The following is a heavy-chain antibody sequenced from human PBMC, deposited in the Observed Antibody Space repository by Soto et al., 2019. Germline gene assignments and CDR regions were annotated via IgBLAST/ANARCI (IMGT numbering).Heavy chain of an antibody. CDR3: ARSKGSSSWYRPIPFDY. D-gene: IGHD6-13*01. CDR1: GYTFTSYG. Sequence: QVQLVQSGAEVKKPGASVKVSCKASGYTFTSYGISWVRQAPGQGLEWMGWISAYNGNTNYAQKLQGRVTMTTDTSPSKAYMELRRLRSDDTAVYYCARSKGSSSWYRPIPFDYWGQGTLVTVSS. J-gene: IGHJ4*02. V-gene: IGHV1-18*04. CDR2: ISAYNGNT.